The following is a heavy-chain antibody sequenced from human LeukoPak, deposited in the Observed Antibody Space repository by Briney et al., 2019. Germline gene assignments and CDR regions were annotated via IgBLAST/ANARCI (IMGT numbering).Heavy chain of an antibody. CDR1: GYTFTGYY. D-gene: IGHD1-26*01. Sequence: ASVKVSCKASGYTFTGYYMHRVRQAPGQGLEWMGWINPNSGGTNYAQKFQGRVTMTRDTSISTAYMELSRLRSDDTAVYYCARALVGATINSDYWGQGTLVTVSS. CDR3: ARALVGATINSDY. CDR2: INPNSGGT. V-gene: IGHV1-2*02. J-gene: IGHJ4*02.